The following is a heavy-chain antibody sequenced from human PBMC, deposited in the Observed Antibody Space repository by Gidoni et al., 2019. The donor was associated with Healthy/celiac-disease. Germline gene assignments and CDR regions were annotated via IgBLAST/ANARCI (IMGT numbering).Heavy chain of an antibody. D-gene: IGHD6-13*01. Sequence: EVQLVESGGGMVKPGGSRRRSCAASGRTLSSYSMNWVRRAPGRGLALFSSISSSSSYIYYADSVKGRFTISRDNAKNSLYLQMNSLRAEDTAVYYCARGLIATAFDAFDIWGQGTMVTVSS. CDR1: GRTLSSYS. V-gene: IGHV3-21*01. CDR2: ISSSSSYI. CDR3: ARGLIATAFDAFDI. J-gene: IGHJ3*02.